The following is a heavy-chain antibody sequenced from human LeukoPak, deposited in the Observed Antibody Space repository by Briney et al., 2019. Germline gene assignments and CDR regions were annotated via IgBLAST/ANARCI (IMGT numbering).Heavy chain of an antibody. V-gene: IGHV4-4*02. J-gene: IGHJ6*02. D-gene: IGHD1/OR15-1a*01. CDR1: IGSISSSKW. Sequence: SETLSLTCSVSIGSISSSKWWSWVRQSPVKGLEWMGEIYLYGTTNYNPSFTSRVTMSVDRSRNQFSLKLTSVTAADTAVYYCARQKWEQQGRDYYFNGLDVWGPRTTVFVSS. CDR3: ARQKWEQQGRDYYFNGLDV. CDR2: IYLYGTT.